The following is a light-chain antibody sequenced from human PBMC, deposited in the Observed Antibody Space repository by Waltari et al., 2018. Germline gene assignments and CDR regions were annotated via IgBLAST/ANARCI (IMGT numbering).Light chain of an antibody. CDR1: QGVSNY. Sequence: DIQMTQTPHSLSASVGDNIPITCRARQGVSNYLKWYQQKAGKPPKLLIFGSSSLQSAVPSRFSGSGSGTDFTLTISRLQPEDFATYYCQQTYSVLHTFGQGTKLQI. CDR2: GSS. J-gene: IGKJ2*01. V-gene: IGKV1-39*01. CDR3: QQTYSVLHT.